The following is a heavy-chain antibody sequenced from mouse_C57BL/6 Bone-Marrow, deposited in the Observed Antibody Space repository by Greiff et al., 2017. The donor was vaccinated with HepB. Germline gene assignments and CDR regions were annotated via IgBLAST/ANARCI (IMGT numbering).Heavy chain of an antibody. CDR1: GFSLTSYG. D-gene: IGHD3-3*01. CDR3: GRRGGWAAWFAY. J-gene: IGHJ3*01. V-gene: IGHV2-2*01. Sequence: QVQLQQSGPGLVQPSQSLSITCTVSGFSLTSYGVHWVRQSPGKGLEWLGVIWSGGSTDYNAAFISRLSISKDNSKCQVFFNMNSLQADDTAIYYCGRRGGWAAWFAYWGQGTLVTVSA. CDR2: IWSGGST.